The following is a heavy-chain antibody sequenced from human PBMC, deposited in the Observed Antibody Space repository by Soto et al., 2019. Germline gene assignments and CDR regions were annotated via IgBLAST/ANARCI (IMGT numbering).Heavy chain of an antibody. CDR3: TRCRAIPGWVAP. V-gene: IGHV6-1*01. Sequence: PSQTLSLTCAISGDSVSSNSAAWNWIRQSPSRGLEWLGRTYYRSKWYNDYAVSVKRRITISPDTSKNQFSLQLNSGTPEDTAVYYCTRCRAIPGWVAPSAQGPQVPVSS. D-gene: IGHD2-2*01. J-gene: IGHJ5*02. CDR1: GDSVSSNSAA. CDR2: TYYRSKWYN.